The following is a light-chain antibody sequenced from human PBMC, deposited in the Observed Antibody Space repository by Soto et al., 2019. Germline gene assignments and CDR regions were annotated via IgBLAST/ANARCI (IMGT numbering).Light chain of an antibody. CDR2: GAS. Sequence: EILLTQTTATLSVSPGERVTLSCRASQSVDINLAWYQQKPGQAPRLLIYGASTRATDMPGRFSGRGAGAEFTLTISSLQSEDFAVYYCQQYRSWPRTFGQGTKVDIK. V-gene: IGKV3-15*01. CDR3: QQYRSWPRT. CDR1: QSVDIN. J-gene: IGKJ1*01.